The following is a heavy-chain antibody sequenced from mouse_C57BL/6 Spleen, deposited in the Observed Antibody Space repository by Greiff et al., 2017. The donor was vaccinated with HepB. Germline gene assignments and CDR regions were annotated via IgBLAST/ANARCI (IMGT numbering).Heavy chain of an antibody. V-gene: IGHV1-81*01. CDR3: AREADYDDYFDY. CDR2: IYPRSGNT. Sequence: VQLQQSGAELARPGASVKLSCKASGYTFTSYGISWVKQRTGQGLEWIGEIYPRSGNTYYNEKFKGKATLTADKSSSTEYMELRSLTSEDSAVYFCAREADYDDYFDYWGQGTTLTVSS. D-gene: IGHD2-4*01. CDR1: GYTFTSYG. J-gene: IGHJ2*01.